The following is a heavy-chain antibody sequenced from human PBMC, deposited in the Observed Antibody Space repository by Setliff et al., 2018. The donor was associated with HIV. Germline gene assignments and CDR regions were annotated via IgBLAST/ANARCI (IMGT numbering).Heavy chain of an antibody. CDR3: SPGILGYDMDV. CDR2: IRSKSFGGAT. J-gene: IGHJ6*03. CDR1: GFTFGEYG. Sequence: GGSLRLSCLGSGFTFGEYGMSWVRQAPGKGLEWVGFIRSKSFGGATDYVASVKGRFTISRDDSKSFVYLQMNSVKTEDTAVYYCSPGILGYDMDVWGQGTPVTVSS. D-gene: IGHD3-10*01. V-gene: IGHV3-49*04.